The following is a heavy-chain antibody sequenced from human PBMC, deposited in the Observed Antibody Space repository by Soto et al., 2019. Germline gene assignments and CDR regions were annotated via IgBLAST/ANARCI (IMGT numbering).Heavy chain of an antibody. CDR3: ARDLTGYHIEDRRVGY. CDR2: ISAYNGNT. CDR1: GYTFTSYG. J-gene: IGHJ4*02. V-gene: IGHV1-18*01. Sequence: ASVKVSCKASGYTFTSYGISWVRQAPGQGLEWMGWISAYNGNTNYAQKLQGRVTMTTDTSTSTAYMELRSLRSDDTAVYYCARDLTGYHIEDRRVGYWGQGTLVTVSS. D-gene: IGHD6-6*01.